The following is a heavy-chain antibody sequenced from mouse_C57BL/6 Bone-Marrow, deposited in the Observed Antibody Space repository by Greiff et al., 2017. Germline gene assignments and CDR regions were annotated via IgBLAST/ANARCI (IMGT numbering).Heavy chain of an antibody. CDR2: INPGSGGT. CDR3: ARGFNWDEGY. CDR1: GYAFTNYL. Sequence: VQLQQSGAELVRPGTSVKVSCKASGYAFTNYLIEWVKQRPGQGLEWIGVINPGSGGTNYNEKFKGKATLTADKSSSTAYMQLSSLTSEDSAVYFCARGFNWDEGYWGQGTTLTVSS. J-gene: IGHJ2*01. V-gene: IGHV1-54*01. D-gene: IGHD4-1*01.